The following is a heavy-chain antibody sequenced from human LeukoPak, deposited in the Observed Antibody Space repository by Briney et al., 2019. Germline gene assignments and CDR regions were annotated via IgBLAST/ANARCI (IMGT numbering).Heavy chain of an antibody. CDR2: IWYGGSNK. V-gene: IGHV3-33*01. J-gene: IGHJ4*02. CDR1: GFTFSSYG. CDR3: AGHYYDSSGYIH. D-gene: IGHD3-22*01. Sequence: PGGSLRLSCAASGFTFSSYGMHWVRQAPGKGLEWVAVIWYGGSNKYYADSVKGRFTISRDNSKNTLYLQMNSLRAEDTAVYYCAGHYYDSSGYIHWGQGTLVTVSS.